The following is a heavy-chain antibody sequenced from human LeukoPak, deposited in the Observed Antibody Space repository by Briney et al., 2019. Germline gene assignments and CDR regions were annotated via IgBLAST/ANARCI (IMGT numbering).Heavy chain of an antibody. CDR3: ARALLRYFDWLLPYYFDY. J-gene: IGHJ4*02. CDR2: IIPIFGTA. D-gene: IGHD3-9*01. CDR1: GGTFSSYA. Sequence: GASVKLSCKASGGTFSSYAISWVRQAPGQGLEWMGGIIPIFGTANYAQKFQGRVTITADESTSTAYMELSSLRSEDTAVYYCARALLRYFDWLLPYYFDYWGQGTLVTVSS. V-gene: IGHV1-69*13.